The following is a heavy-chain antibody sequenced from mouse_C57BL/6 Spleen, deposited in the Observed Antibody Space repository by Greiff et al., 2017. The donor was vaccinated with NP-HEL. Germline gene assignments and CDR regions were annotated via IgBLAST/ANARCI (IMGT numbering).Heavy chain of an antibody. CDR2: IDPSTSYT. CDR1: GYTFPSYW. Sequence: QVQLQQPGAELVKPGASVKLSCKASGYTFPSYWLQWVKQRPGQGLEWIGDIDPSTSYTNYNQKFKGKATLTVDTSSSTAYMQLSSLTSEDSAVYDCARALYGSSSWLAYWGKGTLVTVSA. J-gene: IGHJ3*01. CDR3: ARALYGSSSWLAY. V-gene: IGHV1-50*01. D-gene: IGHD1-1*01.